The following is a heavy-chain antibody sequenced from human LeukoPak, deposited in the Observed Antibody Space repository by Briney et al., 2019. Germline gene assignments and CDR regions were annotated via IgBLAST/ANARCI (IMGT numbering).Heavy chain of an antibody. D-gene: IGHD6-6*01. Sequence: PSETLSLTCTVSGGSISSYYWSWIRQPPGKGLEWIGYIYYSGSTNYNPSLKSRVTISVDTSKNQFSLKLSSVTAADTAVYYCARSSSSGIAARPLWSAWGQGTLVTVSS. CDR2: IYYSGST. V-gene: IGHV4-59*01. CDR1: GGSISSYY. CDR3: ARSSSSGIAARPLWSA. J-gene: IGHJ5*02.